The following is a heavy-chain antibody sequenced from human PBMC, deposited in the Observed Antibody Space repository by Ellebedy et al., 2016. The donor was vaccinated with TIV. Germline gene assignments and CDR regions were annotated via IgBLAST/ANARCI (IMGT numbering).Heavy chain of an antibody. CDR1: GFTVSDNY. Sequence: GESLKISCAVSGFTVSDNYMSWVRQAPGKGLEWVATLYSSGNKFSADSAKGRFTISRDNSKNTVYLQMNNLRVEDTAVFYCAGGSRGLSILGKSLHYWGQGTLVIVSS. CDR3: AGGSRGLSILGKSLHY. D-gene: IGHD4-23*01. J-gene: IGHJ4*02. V-gene: IGHV3-53*01. CDR2: LYSSGNK.